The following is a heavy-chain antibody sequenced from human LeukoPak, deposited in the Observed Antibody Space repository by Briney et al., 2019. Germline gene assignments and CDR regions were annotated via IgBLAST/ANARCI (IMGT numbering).Heavy chain of an antibody. CDR1: GYSFTTYG. Sequence: ASVKVSCKASGYSFTTYGISWVRQAPGQGLEWMGWISVYNGHTNYAQKLQGGVTMTTDTSTSTAYMELRSLTSDDTAVYYCARNGSGSYGYWGQGTLVIVSS. V-gene: IGHV1-18*01. D-gene: IGHD3-10*01. CDR3: ARNGSGSYGY. J-gene: IGHJ4*02. CDR2: ISVYNGHT.